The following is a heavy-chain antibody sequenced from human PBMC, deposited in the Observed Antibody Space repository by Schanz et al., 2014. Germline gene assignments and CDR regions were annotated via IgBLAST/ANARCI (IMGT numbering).Heavy chain of an antibody. V-gene: IGHV4-59*08. Sequence: QVQLHESGPGLVKPSETLSLTCTVSGDSISNYYWTWIRQPPGKRLEWIGYIYYSGSTKYNPSLKMRVTMSVDTSKKQFSLRLISVSAADTAVYYCARHVLPYDAFDIWGQGTVVTVSS. J-gene: IGHJ3*02. CDR3: ARHVLPYDAFDI. CDR1: GDSISNYY. CDR2: IYYSGST.